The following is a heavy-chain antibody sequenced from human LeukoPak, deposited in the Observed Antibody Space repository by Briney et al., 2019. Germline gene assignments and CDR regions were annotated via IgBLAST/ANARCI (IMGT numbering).Heavy chain of an antibody. Sequence: GGSLRLSCAASGFSFTNAWMSWVRQAPGKGLEWVGRIKSRTDGGTPDYAAPVKGSFIISRDDSKNTLFLQMNSLKIEDTALYYCTTEFGDKSRRYYFDYWGQGALVTVSS. CDR2: IKSRTDGGTP. J-gene: IGHJ4*02. D-gene: IGHD4-23*01. CDR1: GFSFTNAW. CDR3: TTEFGDKSRRYYFDY. V-gene: IGHV3-15*01.